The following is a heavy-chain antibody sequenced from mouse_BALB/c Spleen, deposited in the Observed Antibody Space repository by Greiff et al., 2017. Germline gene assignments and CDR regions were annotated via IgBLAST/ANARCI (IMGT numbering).Heavy chain of an antibody. CDR1: GYTFTDYW. CDR2: IDTSDSYT. Sequence: QVQLQQPGAELVMPGASVKMSCKASGYTFTDYWMHWVKQRPGQGLEWIGAIDTSDSYTSYNQKFKGKATLTVDESSSTAYMQLSSLTSEDSAVYYCARGIYYGNFAYWGQGTLVTVAA. CDR3: ARGIYYGNFAY. V-gene: IGHV1-69*01. D-gene: IGHD2-1*01. J-gene: IGHJ3*01.